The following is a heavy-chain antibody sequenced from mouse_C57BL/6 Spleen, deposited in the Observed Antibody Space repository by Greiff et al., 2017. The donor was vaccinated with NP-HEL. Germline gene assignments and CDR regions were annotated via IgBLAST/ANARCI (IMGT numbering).Heavy chain of an antibody. J-gene: IGHJ4*01. V-gene: IGHV5-17*01. Sequence: VHVKQSGGGLVKPGGSLKLSCAASGFTFSDYGMHWVRQAPEKGLEWVAYISSGSSTIYYADTVKGRFTISRDNAKNTLFLQMTSLRSEDTAMYYCARRWLNYYAMDYWGQGTSVTVSS. CDR2: ISSGSSTI. D-gene: IGHD2-3*01. CDR1: GFTFSDYG. CDR3: ARRWLNYYAMDY.